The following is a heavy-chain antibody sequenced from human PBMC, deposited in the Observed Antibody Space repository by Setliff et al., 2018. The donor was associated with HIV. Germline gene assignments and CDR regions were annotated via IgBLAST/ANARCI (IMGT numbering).Heavy chain of an antibody. V-gene: IGHV1-18*01. CDR3: ARPAATWDFDY. CDR2: ISAYNGNT. D-gene: IGHD2-2*01. Sequence: ASVKVSCKASGYTFTDYGISWVRQAPGQGLEWVGWISAYNGNTNYAQKLQGRVTMTTDTSTNTVYMELRSLTSDDTAVYYCARPAATWDFDYWGQGTLVTVSS. CDR1: GYTFTDYG. J-gene: IGHJ4*02.